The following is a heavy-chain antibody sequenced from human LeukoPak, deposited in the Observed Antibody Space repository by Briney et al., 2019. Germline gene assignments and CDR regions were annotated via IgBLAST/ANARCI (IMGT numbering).Heavy chain of an antibody. CDR3: ARSEEDRYYYGMDV. D-gene: IGHD2-15*01. CDR1: GGSISSYY. V-gene: IGHV4-4*07. Sequence: YPSETLSLTCAVSGGSISSYYWSWIRQPAGKGLEWIGRIYTSGSTNYNPSLKSRVTMSVDTPKNQFSLKLSSVTAADTAVYYCARSEEDRYYYGMDVWGQGTTVTVSS. CDR2: IYTSGST. J-gene: IGHJ6*02.